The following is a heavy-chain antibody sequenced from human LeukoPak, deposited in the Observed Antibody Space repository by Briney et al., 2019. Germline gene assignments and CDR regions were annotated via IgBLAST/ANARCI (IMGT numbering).Heavy chain of an antibody. CDR3: ARSRYPMWTNGSGSTYYYYYMDV. D-gene: IGHD3-10*01. V-gene: IGHV4-39*01. CDR1: GGSISSSSYY. CDR2: IYYSGST. Sequence: PSETLSLTCTVSGGSISSSSYYWGWIRQPPGKGLEWIGSIYYSGSTYYNPSLKGRVTISVDTSKNQFSLKLSSVTAADTAVYYCARSRYPMWTNGSGSTYYYYYMDVWGKGTTVTVSS. J-gene: IGHJ6*03.